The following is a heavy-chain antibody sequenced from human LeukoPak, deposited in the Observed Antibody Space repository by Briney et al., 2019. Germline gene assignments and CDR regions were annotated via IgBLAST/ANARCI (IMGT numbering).Heavy chain of an antibody. CDR3: ARDSSVLTADSVEMATTPFDY. V-gene: IGHV1-2*04. CDR2: INPNSGGT. D-gene: IGHD5-24*01. J-gene: IGHJ4*02. Sequence: ASVKVSCKASGYTFTGYYMHWVRQAPGQGLEWMGWINPNSGGTNYAQKFQGWVTMPRDTSISTAYMELSRLRSDDTAVYYCARDSSVLTADSVEMATTPFDYWGQGTLVTVSS. CDR1: GYTFTGYY.